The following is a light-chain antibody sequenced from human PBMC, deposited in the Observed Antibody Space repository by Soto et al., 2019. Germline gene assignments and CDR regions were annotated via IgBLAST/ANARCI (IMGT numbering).Light chain of an antibody. CDR3: QSYDSSLSVWV. CDR1: SSNIGAGYD. CDR2: GNS. V-gene: IGLV1-40*01. Sequence: QSVLTQPPSVSGAPGQRVTTSCTGSSSNIGAGYDVHWYQQLPGTAPKLLIYGNSNRPSGVPDRFSGSKSGTSASLAITALQAEDEADYYCQSYDSSLSVWVFGGGTKLTVL. J-gene: IGLJ3*02.